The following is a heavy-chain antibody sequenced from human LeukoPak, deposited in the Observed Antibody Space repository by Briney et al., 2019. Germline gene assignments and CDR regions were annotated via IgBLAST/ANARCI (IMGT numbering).Heavy chain of an antibody. D-gene: IGHD2-2*01. CDR2: IKVDGSEK. V-gene: IGHV3-7*01. CDR3: ARVCSSAVCYLGVRGDY. CDR1: GFSFSSYW. Sequence: GGSLRLSCAASGFSFSSYWMSWVRKAPGKGLEWVASIKVDGSEKYYVDSVKGRFTMSRDNGKNSLYLQMNGLRAEDTAVYYCARVCSSAVCYLGVRGDYWGQGALVTVSS. J-gene: IGHJ4*02.